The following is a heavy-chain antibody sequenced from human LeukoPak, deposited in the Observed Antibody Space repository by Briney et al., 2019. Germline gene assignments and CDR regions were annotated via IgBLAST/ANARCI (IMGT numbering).Heavy chain of an antibody. CDR2: FNPEDGET. CDR3: ATVDYGDYAVDY. Sequence: ASVKVSCKVSEYTLTELSMHWVRQAPGKGLEWMGGFNPEDGETIYAQKFQGRVTMTEDTSTDTAYMELSSLRSEDTAVYYCATVDYGDYAVDYWGQGTLVTVSS. D-gene: IGHD4-17*01. J-gene: IGHJ4*02. V-gene: IGHV1-24*01. CDR1: EYTLTELS.